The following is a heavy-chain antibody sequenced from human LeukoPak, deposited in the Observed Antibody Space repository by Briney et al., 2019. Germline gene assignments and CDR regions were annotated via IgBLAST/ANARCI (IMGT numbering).Heavy chain of an antibody. Sequence: PGGSLRLSCAASGFTFSSYWMSWVRQAPGKGLEWVANIKQDGSEKYYVDSVKGRFTISRDNAKNSLYLQMNSLRAEDTAVYYCARGISPSIFTMVRGAKAYFDYWGQGTLVTVSS. V-gene: IGHV3-7*01. D-gene: IGHD3-10*01. J-gene: IGHJ4*02. CDR1: GFTFSSYW. CDR3: ARGISPSIFTMVRGAKAYFDY. CDR2: IKQDGSEK.